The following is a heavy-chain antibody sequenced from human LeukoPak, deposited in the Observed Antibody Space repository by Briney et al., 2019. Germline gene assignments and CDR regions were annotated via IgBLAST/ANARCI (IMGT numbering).Heavy chain of an antibody. Sequence: SGGSLRLSCAASGFTFSSYSMNWVRQAPGKGLEWVSSISSSSSYIYYADSVKGRFTISRDNAKNSLYLQMNSLRAEDTAVYYCARDYFDIVGATVPFDYWGQGILVTVSS. CDR1: GFTFSSYS. CDR3: ARDYFDIVGATVPFDY. V-gene: IGHV3-21*01. J-gene: IGHJ4*02. D-gene: IGHD1-26*01. CDR2: ISSSSSYI.